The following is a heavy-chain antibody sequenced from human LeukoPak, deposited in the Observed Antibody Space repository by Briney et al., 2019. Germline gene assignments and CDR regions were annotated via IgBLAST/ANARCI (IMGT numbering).Heavy chain of an antibody. D-gene: IGHD3-22*01. CDR3: ARSPAYYYESSGYYHY. V-gene: IGHV2-5*02. J-gene: IGHJ4*02. CDR2: IYWDDDK. Sequence: SGPTLVNPTQTLTLTCTFSGFSLSTSGVGVGWIRQPPGKALEWFALIYWDDDKRYRPSLKSRLTITKDTSKNQVVLTMTNIDPVDTGTYYCARSPAYYYESSGYYHYWGQGTLVTVSS. CDR1: GFSLSTSGVG.